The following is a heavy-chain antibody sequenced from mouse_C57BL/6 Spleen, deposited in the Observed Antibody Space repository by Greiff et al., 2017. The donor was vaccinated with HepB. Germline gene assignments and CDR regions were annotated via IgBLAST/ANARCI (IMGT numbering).Heavy chain of an antibody. CDR2: IHPNSGST. J-gene: IGHJ3*01. D-gene: IGHD1-1*01. CDR3: ARAYYGSSPPFAY. CDR1: GYTFTSYW. V-gene: IGHV1-64*01. Sequence: VQLQQSGAELVKPGASVKLSCKASGYTFTSYWMHWVKQRPGQGLEWIGMIHPNSGSTNYNEKFKSKATLTVDKSSSTAYMQLSSLTSEDSAVYYCARAYYGSSPPFAYWGQGTLVTVSA.